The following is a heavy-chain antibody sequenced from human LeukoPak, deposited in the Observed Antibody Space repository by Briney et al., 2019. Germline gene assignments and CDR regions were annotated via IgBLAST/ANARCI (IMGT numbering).Heavy chain of an antibody. CDR3: ATVEMAFDY. D-gene: IGHD5-24*01. J-gene: IGHJ4*02. V-gene: IGHV1-2*02. CDR1: GYTFTSYG. Sequence: ASVRVSCKASGYTFTSYGISWVRQAPGQGLEWMGWINPNSGGTNYAQKFQGRVTMTRDTSISTAYMELSRLRSDDTAVYYCATVEMAFDYWGQGTLVTVSS. CDR2: INPNSGGT.